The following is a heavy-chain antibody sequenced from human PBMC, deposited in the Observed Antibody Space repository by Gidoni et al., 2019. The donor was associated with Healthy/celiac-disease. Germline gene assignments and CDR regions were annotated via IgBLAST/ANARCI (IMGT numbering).Heavy chain of an antibody. D-gene: IGHD3-10*01. CDR3: TTDELPTRENYYYYGMDV. V-gene: IGHV3-15*01. Sequence: EVQLVESGGGLVKPGGSLRLSCAASGFTFSNAWMSWVRQAPGKGLEWVGRIKSKTDGGTTDYAAPVKGRFTISRDDSKNTLYLQMNSLKTEDTAVYYCTTDELPTRENYYYYGMDVWGQGTTVTVSS. CDR2: IKSKTDGGTT. J-gene: IGHJ6*02. CDR1: GFTFSNAW.